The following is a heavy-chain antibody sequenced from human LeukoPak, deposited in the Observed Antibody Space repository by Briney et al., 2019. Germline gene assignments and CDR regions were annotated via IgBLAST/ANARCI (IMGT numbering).Heavy chain of an antibody. J-gene: IGHJ6*02. D-gene: IGHD5-18*01. V-gene: IGHV4-30-4*01. CDR2: IYYSGST. CDR1: GGSISSGDYY. CDR3: ARDRGYSYGQPYYYYGMDV. Sequence: KPSETLSLTCTVSGGSISSGDYYWSWIRQPPGKGLEWIGYIYYSGSTYYNPSLKSRVTISVDTSKNQFSLKLSSVTAADTAVYYCARDRGYSYGQPYYYYGMDVWGQGTTVTVSS.